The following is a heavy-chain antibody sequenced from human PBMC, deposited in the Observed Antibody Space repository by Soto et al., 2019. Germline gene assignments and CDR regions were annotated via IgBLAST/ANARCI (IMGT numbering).Heavy chain of an antibody. CDR1: GGSFSGYY. J-gene: IGHJ4*02. CDR3: ARVLAARASRDFDY. D-gene: IGHD6-6*01. V-gene: IGHV4-34*01. Sequence: PSETLSLTCAVYGGSFSGYYWTWIRQAPGEGLEWIGEINHSGFTSYNPSLKSRVTISVATSKNQFSLKLSSVTAADTAVYYCARVLAARASRDFDYWGQGTLVTVSS. CDR2: INHSGFT.